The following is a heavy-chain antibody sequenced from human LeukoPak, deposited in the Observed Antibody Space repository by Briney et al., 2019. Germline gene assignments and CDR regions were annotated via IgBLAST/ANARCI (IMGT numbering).Heavy chain of an antibody. Sequence: ASVKVSCKASGYTFTSYAMHWVRQAPGQRLEWMGWINAGNGNTKYSQKFQGRVTITSDTSASTAYMELSSLRSEDTAVYYCARALLYYYGSSWYFDLWGRGTLVTVSS. V-gene: IGHV1-3*01. D-gene: IGHD3-10*01. CDR3: ARALLYYYGSSWYFDL. CDR2: INAGNGNT. J-gene: IGHJ2*01. CDR1: GYTFTSYA.